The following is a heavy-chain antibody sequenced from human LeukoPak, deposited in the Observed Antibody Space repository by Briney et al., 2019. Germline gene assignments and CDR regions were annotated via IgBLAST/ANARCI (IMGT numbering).Heavy chain of an antibody. CDR1: GFTFSSYW. CDR3: ARDIEAPGIAFDI. V-gene: IGHV3-7*04. CDR2: IKQDGSEK. J-gene: IGHJ3*02. Sequence: GGSLRLSCTASGFTFSSYWMNWVRQAPGKGLEWVANIKQDGSEKYYVDSVKGRFTISRDNAKNSLYLQMKSLRAEDTAVFYCARDIEAPGIAFDIWGRGAMVNVSS. D-gene: IGHD6-13*01.